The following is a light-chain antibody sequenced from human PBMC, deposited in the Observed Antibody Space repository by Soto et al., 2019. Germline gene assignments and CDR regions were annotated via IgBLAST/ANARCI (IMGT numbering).Light chain of an antibody. J-gene: IGKJ2*01. CDR3: QQYYSTPYT. V-gene: IGKV4-1*01. Sequence: DIVMTQSPDSLAVSLGERATINCKSSQSVLYSSNNKNYLAWYQQKPGQPPKLLIYWASTRESGVPDRFSGSGSGTDFTLTISSLQAEDVAVYYGQQYYSTPYTFGQGTKLDIK. CDR1: QSVLYSSNNKNY. CDR2: WAS.